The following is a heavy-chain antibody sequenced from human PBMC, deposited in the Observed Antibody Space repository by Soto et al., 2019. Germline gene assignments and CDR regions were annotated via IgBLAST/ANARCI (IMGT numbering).Heavy chain of an antibody. CDR3: ATTEYCRSWGVSYYYYYYMDV. CDR2: IYYSGST. V-gene: IGHV4-39*01. D-gene: IGHD6-6*01. Sequence: LSLTCTVSGGSISSSSYYWGWIRQPPGKGLEWIGSIYYSGSTYYNPSLKSRVTISVDTSKNQFSLKLSSVTAADTAVYYCATTEYCRSWGVSYYYYYYMDVWGKGTTVTVSS. J-gene: IGHJ6*03. CDR1: GGSISSSSYY.